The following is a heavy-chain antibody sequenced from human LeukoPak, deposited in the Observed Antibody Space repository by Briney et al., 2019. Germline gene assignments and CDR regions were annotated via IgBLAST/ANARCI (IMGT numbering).Heavy chain of an antibody. CDR3: ARILRGRPQVWFEELGSYYYYMDV. CDR1: GFSLSTSGMC. J-gene: IGHJ6*03. Sequence: SGPALVKPTPTLTLTCTFSGFSLSTSGMCVSWIRQPPGKALEWLARIDWDDDKYYSTSLKTRLTISKDTSKNQVVLTMTNMDPVDTATYYCARILRGRPQVWFEELGSYYYYMDVWGKGTTVTVSS. V-gene: IGHV2-70*11. D-gene: IGHD3-10*01. CDR2: IDWDDDK.